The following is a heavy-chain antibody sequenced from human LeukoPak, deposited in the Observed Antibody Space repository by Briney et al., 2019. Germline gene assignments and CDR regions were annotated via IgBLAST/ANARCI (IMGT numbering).Heavy chain of an antibody. Sequence: GASVTVSCKASGYTFTSYAMHWVRQAPGQRLEWMGWINAGNGNTKYSQKFQGRVTITRDTSASTAYMELRSLRSDDTAVYYCAKEGGGWYFDYYDSSGYYFDYWGQGTLVTVSS. CDR2: INAGNGNT. J-gene: IGHJ4*02. D-gene: IGHD3-22*01. V-gene: IGHV1-3*01. CDR3: AKEGGGWYFDYYDSSGYYFDY. CDR1: GYTFTSYA.